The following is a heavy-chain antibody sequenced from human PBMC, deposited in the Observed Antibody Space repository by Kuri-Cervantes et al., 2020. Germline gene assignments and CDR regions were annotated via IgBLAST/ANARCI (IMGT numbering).Heavy chain of an antibody. CDR3: AKWASGGNAPGDY. CDR1: GFTFSDYW. V-gene: IGHV3-7*01. J-gene: IGHJ4*02. Sequence: GGSLRRYCAASGFTFSDYWMSWVRQAPGKGLEWVANIKEDGNQRYYVDSVKGRFTISRDNVENSLYLQMNSLRAEDTAVYYCAKWASGGNAPGDYWGQGTLVTVSS. D-gene: IGHD4-23*01. CDR2: IKEDGNQR.